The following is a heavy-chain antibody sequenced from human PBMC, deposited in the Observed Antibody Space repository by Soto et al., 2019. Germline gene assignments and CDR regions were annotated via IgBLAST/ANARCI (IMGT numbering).Heavy chain of an antibody. CDR2: ISSNGDST. V-gene: IGHV3-64D*06. CDR3: VHPRSTVQIPPT. D-gene: IGHD4-17*01. J-gene: IGHJ5*02. CDR1: GLTFSRFS. Sequence: TGGSLRLSCSASGLTFSRFSMHWVRQAPGKGLEYVSGISSNGDSTYYADSVKGRFTISRDNSKNTLYLQMSSLRAVDTAVYYCVHPRSTVQIPPTWGQGTLVTVSS.